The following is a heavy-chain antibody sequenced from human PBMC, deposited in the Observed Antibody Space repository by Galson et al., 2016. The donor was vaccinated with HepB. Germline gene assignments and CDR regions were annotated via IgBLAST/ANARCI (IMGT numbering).Heavy chain of an antibody. V-gene: IGHV3-23*01. D-gene: IGHD3-22*01. CDR1: GFTFSSYA. CDR2: ISGSGGST. Sequence: SLRLSCAASGFTFSSYAMSWVRQAPGKGLEWVSAISGSGGSTYYADSVKGRFTISSDNSKNTLSLQMNSLGAEETAVYYCSKGDYYDSSGYFPFDYWGQGTLVTVSS. J-gene: IGHJ4*02. CDR3: SKGDYYDSSGYFPFDY.